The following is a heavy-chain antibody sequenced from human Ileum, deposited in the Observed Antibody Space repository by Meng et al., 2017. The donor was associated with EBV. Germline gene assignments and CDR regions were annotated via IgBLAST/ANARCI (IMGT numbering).Heavy chain of an antibody. Sequence: QVQLQQWGEGLLNPSETLSLTCAVYGGSFSGYYWTLIRQPPGKGLEWIGEINHSGSTNYNPSLKSRVTISVDKNQFSPKLSSVTAADTAVYYCARGFYTYGSSCFDYWGQGTLVTVSS. CDR2: INHSGST. CDR3: ARGFYTYGSSCFDY. J-gene: IGHJ4*02. V-gene: IGHV4-34*01. CDR1: GGSFSGYY. D-gene: IGHD6-13*01.